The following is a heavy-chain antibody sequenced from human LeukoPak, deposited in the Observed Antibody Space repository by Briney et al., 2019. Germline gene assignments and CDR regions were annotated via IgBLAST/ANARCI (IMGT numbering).Heavy chain of an antibody. CDR1: GGSISSSSYY. CDR3: ARHGDTAMVPYYFDY. V-gene: IGHV4-39*01. D-gene: IGHD5-18*01. CDR2: IYYSGST. J-gene: IGHJ4*02. Sequence: SETLSLTCTVSGGSISSSSYYWRWIRQPPGRGLEWIGSIYYSGSTYYNPSLKSRVTISVDTSKNQFSLKLSSVTAADTAVYYCARHGDTAMVPYYFDYWGQGTLVTVSS.